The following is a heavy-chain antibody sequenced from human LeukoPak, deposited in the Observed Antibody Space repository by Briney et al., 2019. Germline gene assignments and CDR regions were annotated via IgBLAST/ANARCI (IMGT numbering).Heavy chain of an antibody. D-gene: IGHD6-13*01. J-gene: IGHJ5*02. V-gene: IGHV1-46*01. CDR3: ARDPPTGSSSWYGFGFDP. CDR1: GYTFTSYY. CDR2: INPSGGST. Sequence: ASVKVSCKASGYTFTSYYMHWVRQAPGQGLEWMGIINPSGGSTSYAQKFQGRVTMTGDTSTSTVYMELSSLRSEDTAVYYCARDPPTGSSSWYGFGFDPWGQGTLVTVSS.